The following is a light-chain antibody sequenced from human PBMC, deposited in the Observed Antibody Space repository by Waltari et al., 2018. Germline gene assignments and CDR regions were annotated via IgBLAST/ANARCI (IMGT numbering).Light chain of an antibody. CDR3: QQYDGTTLT. J-gene: IGKJ4*01. CDR1: QTISSIA. Sequence: CKASQTISSIALTWYQQNPGQPPWLLIYGTSNRATGIPDRFSGTGSGTDFTLTISRLEPEDFAVYYGQQYDGTTLTFGGGTKVEI. V-gene: IGKV3-20*01. CDR2: GTS.